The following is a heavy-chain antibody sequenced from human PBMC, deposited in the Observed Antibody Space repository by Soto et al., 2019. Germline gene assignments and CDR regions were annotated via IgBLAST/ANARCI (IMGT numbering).Heavy chain of an antibody. D-gene: IGHD3-16*01. CDR1: AASIDSGGYS. V-gene: IGHV4-30-2*01. J-gene: IGHJ4*02. CDR3: ARRLMAEFDF. CDR2: IYHIGTT. Sequence: QLQVQESGSGLVKTSQTLSLTCTVSAASIDSGGYSWAWIRQPPGKGLEWIGHIYHIGTTYYNPSLQSRVTMTVDRSRNEVSLKLISATAADTAFYYCARRLMAEFDFWGRGTLVTVSS.